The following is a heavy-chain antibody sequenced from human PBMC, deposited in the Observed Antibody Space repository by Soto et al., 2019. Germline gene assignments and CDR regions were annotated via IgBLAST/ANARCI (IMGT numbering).Heavy chain of an antibody. J-gene: IGHJ6*04. CDR2: ISSSSSYT. D-gene: IGHD3-10*01. CDR3: ARGDPPCWLGE. V-gene: IGHV3-11*05. CDR1: GFTFSDYY. Sequence: QVQLVESGGGLVKPGGSLRLSCAASGFTFSDYYMSWIRQAPGKGLEWVSYISSSSSYTNYADSVKGRFTISRDNAKNSLYLQRNGVRAEDTAVYYWARGDPPCWLGEGGEGTTVTVSS.